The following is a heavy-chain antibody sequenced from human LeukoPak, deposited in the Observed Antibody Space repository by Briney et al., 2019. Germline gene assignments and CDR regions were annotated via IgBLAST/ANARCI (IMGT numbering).Heavy chain of an antibody. CDR1: GNSFCDYY. D-gene: IGHD3-16*01. J-gene: IGHJ6*03. V-gene: IGHV4-4*07. CDR2: IYTSGST. CDR3: ARETSQKGAHYMDV. Sequence: SETLSLTCTVSGNSFCDYYWSWIRQPAGKGLEWIVRIYTSGSTTYNPSLKSRVTMSVDTSRSQFSLNLMSVTAADTAVYYCARETSQKGAHYMDVWGKGTTVTISS.